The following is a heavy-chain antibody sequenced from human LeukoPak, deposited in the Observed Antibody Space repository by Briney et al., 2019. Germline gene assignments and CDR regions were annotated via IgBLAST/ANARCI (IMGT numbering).Heavy chain of an antibody. Sequence: GGSLRLSCAASGFTFSSYAMSWVRQAPGKGLEWVSAISGGGGSTYYADSVKGRFTISRDNSKNTLYLQMSSLRADDTAVYYCAKDWGFGQLFYFQHWGQGTLVTVSS. D-gene: IGHD3-10*01. CDR2: ISGGGGST. V-gene: IGHV3-23*01. CDR3: AKDWGFGQLFYFQH. CDR1: GFTFSSYA. J-gene: IGHJ1*01.